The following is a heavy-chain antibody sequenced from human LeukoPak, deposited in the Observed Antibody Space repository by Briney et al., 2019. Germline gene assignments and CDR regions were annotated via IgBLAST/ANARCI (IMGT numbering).Heavy chain of an antibody. CDR2: ISSSSSYI. CDR1: GFTFSSDS. CDR3: ARAFGSGWYYFDY. V-gene: IGHV3-21*01. J-gene: IGHJ4*02. D-gene: IGHD6-19*01. Sequence: PGGSLRLSCAASGFTFSSDSMNWVRQAPGQGLEWVSSISSSSSYIYYADSVKGRFTISRDNAKNSLYLQMNSLRAEDTAVYYCARAFGSGWYYFDYWGQGTLVTVSS.